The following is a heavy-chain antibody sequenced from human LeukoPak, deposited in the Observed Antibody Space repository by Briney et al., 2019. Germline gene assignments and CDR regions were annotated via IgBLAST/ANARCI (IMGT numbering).Heavy chain of an antibody. V-gene: IGHV3-23*01. CDR1: GFTFRSYA. D-gene: IGHD2-15*01. Sequence: PGGSLRLSCEASGFTFRSYAMTWVRQAPGKGLEWVSTISGSSDSTYYADSVKGRFTISRDNSKNTLSLQMNSLRAEDTAVYYCAKRSAAATWFDYWGQGTLVTVSS. J-gene: IGHJ4*02. CDR3: AKRSAAATWFDY. CDR2: ISGSSDST.